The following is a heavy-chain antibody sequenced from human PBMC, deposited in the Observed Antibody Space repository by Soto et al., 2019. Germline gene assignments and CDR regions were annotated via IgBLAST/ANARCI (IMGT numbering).Heavy chain of an antibody. CDR2: IYYSGST. J-gene: IGHJ6*03. Sequence: SETLSLTCTVSGGSISSYYWSWIRQPPGKGLEWIGYIYYSGSTNYNPSLKSRVTISVDTSKNQFSLKLSSVTAADTAVYYCARQNYYYYYMDVWGKGTTVTVSS. CDR3: ARQNYYYYYMDV. CDR1: GGSISSYY. V-gene: IGHV4-59*08.